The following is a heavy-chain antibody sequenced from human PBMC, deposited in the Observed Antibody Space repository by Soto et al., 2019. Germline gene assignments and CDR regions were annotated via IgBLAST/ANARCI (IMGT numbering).Heavy chain of an antibody. CDR2: IYYSGST. J-gene: IGHJ6*03. Sequence: SETLSLTCTVSGGSISSYYWSWIRQPPGKGLEWIGYIYYSGSTNYNPSLKSRVTISVDTSKNQFSLKLSSVTAADTAVYYCARQNYYYYYMDVWGKGTTVTVSS. CDR3: ARQNYYYYYMDV. CDR1: GGSISSYY. V-gene: IGHV4-59*08.